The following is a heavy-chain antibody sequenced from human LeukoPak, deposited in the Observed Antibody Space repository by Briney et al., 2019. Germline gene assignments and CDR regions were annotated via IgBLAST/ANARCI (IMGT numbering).Heavy chain of an antibody. Sequence: GGSLRLSCAASGFTYSNYAMSWVRQAPGKGLEWVSFVSGSGVSTYYADSVKGQFIISRDNSRNTLYLQMDSLRSEDTAVYYCAKGSTFYYDSSVYYFYIDVWGKGTTVTVSS. J-gene: IGHJ6*03. CDR2: VSGSGVST. CDR1: GFTYSNYA. D-gene: IGHD3-22*01. V-gene: IGHV3-23*01. CDR3: AKGSTFYYDSSVYYFYIDV.